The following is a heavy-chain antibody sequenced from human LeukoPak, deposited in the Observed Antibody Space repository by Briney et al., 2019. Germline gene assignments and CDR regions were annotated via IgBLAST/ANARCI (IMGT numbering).Heavy chain of an antibody. Sequence: GGSLRLSCAASGFTFSSYSMNWVRQAPGKGLEWVSSISSSSSYIYYADSVKGRFTISRDNPKNSLYLQMNSLRAEDTAVYYCAKKKYYYDSSGLVSYFDYWGQGTLVTVSS. J-gene: IGHJ4*02. D-gene: IGHD3-22*01. V-gene: IGHV3-21*01. CDR1: GFTFSSYS. CDR2: ISSSSSYI. CDR3: AKKKYYYDSSGLVSYFDY.